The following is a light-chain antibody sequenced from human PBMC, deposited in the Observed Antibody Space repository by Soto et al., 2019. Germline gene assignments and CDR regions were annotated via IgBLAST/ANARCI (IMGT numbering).Light chain of an antibody. Sequence: QSALTQPASVSGSPGQSITISCTGTSSNVGSYKLVSWYQQHPGKAPKLIIYEVTIRPSGLSNRFSGSKSGNTASLTISGLQAEDEADYYCSSYTTTSPYVFGSGTKVTVL. CDR2: EVT. CDR3: SSYTTTSPYV. J-gene: IGLJ1*01. V-gene: IGLV2-14*02. CDR1: SSNVGSYKL.